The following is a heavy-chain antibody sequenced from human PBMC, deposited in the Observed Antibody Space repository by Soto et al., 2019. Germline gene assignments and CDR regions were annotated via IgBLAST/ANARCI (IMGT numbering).Heavy chain of an antibody. Sequence: GGSLRLSCAASGFTFSSYSMNWVRQAPGKGLEWVSYISSSSSTIYYADSVKGRFTISRDNAKNSLYLQMNSLRDEDTAVYYCARGRVIAAAGLYYFYAMDVWGQGTTVTVSS. V-gene: IGHV3-48*02. CDR3: ARGRVIAAAGLYYFYAMDV. D-gene: IGHD6-25*01. J-gene: IGHJ6*02. CDR1: GFTFSSYS. CDR2: ISSSSSTI.